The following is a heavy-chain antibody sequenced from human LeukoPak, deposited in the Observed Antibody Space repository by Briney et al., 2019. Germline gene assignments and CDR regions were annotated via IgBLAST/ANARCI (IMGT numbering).Heavy chain of an antibody. CDR3: GRDPDY. J-gene: IGHJ4*02. CDR2: IKPDGSAK. CDR1: GFIFNKAW. Sequence: GGSLRLSCAASGFIFNKAWMNWVRQAPGKGLEWVASIKPDGSAKYYVDSVKGRFTISKDNAKKSLYLQMNSLRVEDTAMYYCGRDPDYWGQGTLVTVSS. V-gene: IGHV3-7*01.